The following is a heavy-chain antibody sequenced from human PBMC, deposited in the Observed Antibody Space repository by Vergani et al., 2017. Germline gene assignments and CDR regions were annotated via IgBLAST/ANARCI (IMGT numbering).Heavy chain of an antibody. Sequence: QVHLVESGGGVVQPGRSLRLSCVVSGFTFSYYGMHWVRQAPGKGLEWVAVISYDGTRKYYADSVKGRFTISRDNSKSTLYLQMNSLRTEDTAVYYCATKSRGAAGCQIGYFREWGQGTLVTVSS. V-gene: IGHV3-30*03. CDR3: ATKSRGAAGCQIGYFRE. CDR1: GFTFSYYG. CDR2: ISYDGTRK. J-gene: IGHJ1*01. D-gene: IGHD6-13*01.